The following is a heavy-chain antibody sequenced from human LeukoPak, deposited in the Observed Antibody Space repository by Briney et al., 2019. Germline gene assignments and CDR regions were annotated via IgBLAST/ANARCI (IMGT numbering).Heavy chain of an antibody. CDR1: GFTFDDYA. J-gene: IGHJ4*02. V-gene: IGHV3-9*03. CDR2: ISWNSGSI. Sequence: GGSLRLSCAASGFTFDDYAMHWVRQAPGKGLEWVSGISWNSGSIGYADSVKGRFTISRDNAKNSLYLQMNSLRAEDMALYYCAKDSGSGSYSLIDYFDYWGQGTLVTVSS. D-gene: IGHD3-10*01. CDR3: AKDSGSGSYSLIDYFDY.